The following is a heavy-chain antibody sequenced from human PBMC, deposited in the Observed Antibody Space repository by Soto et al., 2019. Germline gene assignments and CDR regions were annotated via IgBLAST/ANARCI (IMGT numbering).Heavy chain of an antibody. CDR2: LYRGGTT. V-gene: IGHV3-53*05. D-gene: IGHD4-4*01. CDR3: ARPYDYTFSGGMDV. J-gene: IGHJ6*04. CDR1: GFSVSSNY. Sequence: EVQLVETGGGLIQPGGSLRLSCAASGFSVSSNYLSWVRQAPGKGLEWVSVLYRGGTTYYADSVKGRFIISRDNSKNTLYLQMNTLRAEDTAVYYCARPYDYTFSGGMDVWGEGTTVTVSS.